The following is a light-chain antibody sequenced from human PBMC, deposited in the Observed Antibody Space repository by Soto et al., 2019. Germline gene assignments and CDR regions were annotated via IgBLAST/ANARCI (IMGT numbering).Light chain of an antibody. CDR3: QHYNSYPLT. CDR1: QSISTW. CDR2: KAS. J-gene: IGKJ4*01. V-gene: IGKV1-5*03. Sequence: DIQMTQSPSTLSASVGDRVTITCRPSQSISTWLAWYQQKPGKAPKLLIYKASNLESGVPSRLSGSGSGTEFTLTISSLQPDDFATYYCQHYNSYPLTFGGGTKVEIK.